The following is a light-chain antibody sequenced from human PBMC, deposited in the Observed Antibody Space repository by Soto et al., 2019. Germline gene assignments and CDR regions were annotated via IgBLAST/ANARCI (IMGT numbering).Light chain of an antibody. Sequence: QSVLTQPPSASGTPGQRVTISCSGSSSNIGSNTVNWYHQLPGTAPKLLMYSNNQRPSGVPDRFSGSKSGTSASLAISGLQSEDEADYYCAAWDDSLNGVVFGGGIKLTVL. CDR2: SNN. V-gene: IGLV1-44*01. CDR1: SSNIGSNT. J-gene: IGLJ2*01. CDR3: AAWDDSLNGVV.